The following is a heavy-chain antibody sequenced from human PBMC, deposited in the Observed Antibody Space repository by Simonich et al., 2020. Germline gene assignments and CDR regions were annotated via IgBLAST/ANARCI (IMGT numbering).Heavy chain of an antibody. D-gene: IGHD1-1*01. Sequence: QVQLQQWGAGLLKPSETLSLTCAVYGGSFSGYYWSWIRQPPGKGLEWIGESNHSGSTNYNPSLKSRVTISVDTSENQFSLKLSSVTAADTAVYYCARHLQLGPFDYWGQGTLVTVSS. CDR3: ARHLQLGPFDY. V-gene: IGHV4-34*01. CDR1: GGSFSGYY. CDR2: SNHSGST. J-gene: IGHJ4*02.